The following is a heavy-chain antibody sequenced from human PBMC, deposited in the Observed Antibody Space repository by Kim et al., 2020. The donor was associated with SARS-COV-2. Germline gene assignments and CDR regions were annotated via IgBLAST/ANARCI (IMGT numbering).Heavy chain of an antibody. CDR3: ARVKGARWNDY. Sequence: GGSLRLSCAASGFTFSSYSVNWVRQAPGKGLEWVSSISSSSTYIYYADSVKGRFTISRDNAKNSLYLQMNSLRAEDTAVYYCARVKGARWNDYWGQGTLVTVSS. V-gene: IGHV3-21*06. J-gene: IGHJ4*02. D-gene: IGHD1-26*01. CDR1: GFTFSSYS. CDR2: ISSSSTYI.